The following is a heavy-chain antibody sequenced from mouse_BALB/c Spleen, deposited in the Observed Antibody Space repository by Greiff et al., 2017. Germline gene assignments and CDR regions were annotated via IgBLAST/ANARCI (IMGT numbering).Heavy chain of an antibody. J-gene: IGHJ4*01. Sequence: VQLQQSGAELAKPGASVKMSCKASGYTFTSYWMHWVKQRPGQGLEWIGYINPSTGYTEYNQKFKDKATLTADKSSSTAYMQLSSLTSEDSAVYYCGRTAYSHAMDYWGQGTSVTVSS. D-gene: IGHD2-12*01. CDR3: GRTAYSHAMDY. V-gene: IGHV1-7*01. CDR2: INPSTGYT. CDR1: GYTFTSYW.